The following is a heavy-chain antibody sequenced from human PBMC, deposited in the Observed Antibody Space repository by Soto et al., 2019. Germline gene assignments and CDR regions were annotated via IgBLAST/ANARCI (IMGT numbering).Heavy chain of an antibody. D-gene: IGHD6-13*01. V-gene: IGHV1-46*01. CDR3: AKEGTHSSSWYGGGPY. Sequence: ASVKVSCKASGYTFTSYYMHWVRQAPGQGLEWMGIINPSGGSTSYAQKFQGRVTMTRDTSTSTVYMELNSLRAEDTAVYYCAKEGTHSSSWYGGGPYWGQGTLVTVSS. J-gene: IGHJ4*02. CDR2: INPSGGST. CDR1: GYTFTSYY.